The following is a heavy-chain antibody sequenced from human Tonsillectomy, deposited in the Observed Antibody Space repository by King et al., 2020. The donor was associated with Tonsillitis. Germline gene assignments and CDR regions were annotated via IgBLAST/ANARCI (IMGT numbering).Heavy chain of an antibody. J-gene: IGHJ3*01. CDR1: GGSMSRNSYY. CDR2: IYYSGST. Sequence: QLQESGPGLVKPSETLSLTCTVSGGSMSRNSYYWGWIRQPPGKGLEWIGSIYYSGSTYYNPSLKSRVTISVDTSKNQFSLKLNSVTAADTAVYYRARNNGDYPSDAFDFWGQGTMVTVSS. V-gene: IGHV4-39*07. D-gene: IGHD4-17*01. CDR3: ARNNGDYPSDAFDF.